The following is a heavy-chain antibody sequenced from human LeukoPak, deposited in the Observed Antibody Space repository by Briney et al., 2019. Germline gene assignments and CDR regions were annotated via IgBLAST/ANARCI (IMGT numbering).Heavy chain of an antibody. CDR2: INPSGGST. J-gene: IGHJ4*02. CDR3: ARSVDTAMVFGY. V-gene: IGHV1-46*01. CDR1: GYTFTSYY. D-gene: IGHD5-18*01. Sequence: GASVKASCKASGYTFTSYYMHWVRQAPGQGLEWMGIINPSGGSTSYAQKFQGRVTMTRDMSTSTVYMELSSLRSEDTAVYYCARSVDTAMVFGYWGQGTLVTVSS.